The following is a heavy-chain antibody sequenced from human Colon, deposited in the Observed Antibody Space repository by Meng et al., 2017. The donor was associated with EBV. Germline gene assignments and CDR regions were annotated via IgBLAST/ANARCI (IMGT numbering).Heavy chain of an antibody. CDR2: IYHSGST. J-gene: IGHJ4*02. V-gene: IGHV4-4*02. D-gene: IGHD2-21*02. Sequence: VQRQESEPGLGKPSRTLSRTCACPGGSRSSRNWWSWVRQPPGKGLEWIGEIYHSGSTNYNPSLKSRVTISVDESKNQFSLRLSSVTAADTAVYYCARVGAYCGGDCYHPRWGQGTLVTVSS. CDR1: GGSRSSRNW. CDR3: ARVGAYCGGDCYHPR.